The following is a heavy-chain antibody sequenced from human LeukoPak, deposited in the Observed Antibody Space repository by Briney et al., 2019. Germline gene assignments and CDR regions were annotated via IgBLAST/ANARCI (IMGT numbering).Heavy chain of an antibody. CDR1: GGSISTYY. V-gene: IGHV4-59*01. J-gene: IGHJ4*02. D-gene: IGHD4-17*01. Sequence: SETLSLTCTVSGGSISTYYWSWIRRPPGKGLEWIGYVYYSGSTDYSPSLNSRVTISVDTSKKQFSLKLSSVTAADTAVYYCATTNRDNFGDYFFDYWGQGTLVTVSS. CDR3: ATTNRDNFGDYFFDY. CDR2: VYYSGST.